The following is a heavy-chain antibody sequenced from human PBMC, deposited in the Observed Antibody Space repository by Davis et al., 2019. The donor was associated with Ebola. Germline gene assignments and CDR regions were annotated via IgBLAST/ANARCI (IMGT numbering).Heavy chain of an antibody. D-gene: IGHD3-3*01. Sequence: ASVKVSCKASGYTFTSYDINWVRQATGQGLEWMGWMNPNSGNTGYAQKFQGRVTMTRNTSISTAYMELSSLRSEDTAVYYCARVLGPETTYYDFWSGYYNVYYYYYGMDVWGQGTTVTVSS. V-gene: IGHV1-8*01. CDR2: MNPNSGNT. CDR3: ARVLGPETTYYDFWSGYYNVYYYYYGMDV. J-gene: IGHJ6*02. CDR1: GYTFTSYD.